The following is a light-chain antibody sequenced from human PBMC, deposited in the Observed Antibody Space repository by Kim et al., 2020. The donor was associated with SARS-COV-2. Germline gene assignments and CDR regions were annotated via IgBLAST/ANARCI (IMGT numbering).Light chain of an antibody. CDR3: QVWDNSSDHVV. CDR2: YDS. J-gene: IGLJ2*01. V-gene: IGLV3-21*04. CDR1: NIGSKS. Sequence: PGKTARSTCGRNNIGSKSVHWYQQKPGQAPVLVIYYDSDRPSGIPERFSGSNSGNTATLTISRVEAGDEADYYCQVWDNSSDHVVFGGGTQLTVL.